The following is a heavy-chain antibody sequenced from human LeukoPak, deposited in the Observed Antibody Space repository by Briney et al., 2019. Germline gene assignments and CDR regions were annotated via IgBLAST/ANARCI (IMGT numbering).Heavy chain of an antibody. CDR3: ARRSVLTQLDAFDV. CDR2: IYPGGSDT. J-gene: IGHJ3*01. Sequence: GESLKISCKGSGYTFTNYWIGWVRQMPGKGLEWMGIIYPGGSDTRYSPSFQGQVTFSADKSISTAYLHWSSLKASDTAMYFCARRSVLTQLDAFDVWGQGTTVTVSS. D-gene: IGHD4/OR15-4a*01. CDR1: GYTFTNYW. V-gene: IGHV5-51*01.